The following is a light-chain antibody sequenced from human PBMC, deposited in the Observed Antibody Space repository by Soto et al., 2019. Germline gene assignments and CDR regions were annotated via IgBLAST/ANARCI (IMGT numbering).Light chain of an antibody. V-gene: IGKV1-5*03. J-gene: IGKJ2*01. Sequence: TQSPVTLSLSPGERATLSCRASQSFRGLLAWYQQKPGQAPRLLIYKTSTLESGVPSRFSGSGSGTEFTLTISNLQPDDFATYYCQQYNTYSFGQGTKLEIK. CDR1: QSFRGL. CDR3: QQYNTYS. CDR2: KTS.